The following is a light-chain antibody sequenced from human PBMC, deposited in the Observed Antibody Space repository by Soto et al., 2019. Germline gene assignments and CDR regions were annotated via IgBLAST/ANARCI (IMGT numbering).Light chain of an antibody. V-gene: IGLV2-8*01. J-gene: IGLJ2*01. CDR3: SSFAGNNNLV. CDR2: EVS. CDR1: SSDVGGYNY. Sequence: QSALTQPPSASGSPGQSVTISCTGTSSDVGGYNYVSWYQQHPGKAPKLMISEVSKRPSGVPDRFSGSKSGNTASLTVSGLQDEDGAEYYCSSFAGNNNLVFGGGTKLTVL.